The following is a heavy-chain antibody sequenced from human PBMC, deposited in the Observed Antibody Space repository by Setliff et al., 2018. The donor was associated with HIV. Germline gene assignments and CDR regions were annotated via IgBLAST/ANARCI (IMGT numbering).Heavy chain of an antibody. CDR1: GFTFSSYA. CDR2: ISGGGGST. D-gene: IGHD4-4*01. Sequence: LRLSCAASGFTFSSYAMSWVRQAPGKGLEWVSTISGGGGSTYFADSVKGRFTISRDNSKNTLYLQMNSLRAEDTAVYYCARERGITVTTVVAYYYYYYMDVWGKGTTVTVSS. V-gene: IGHV3-23*01. J-gene: IGHJ6*03. CDR3: ARERGITVTTVVAYYYYYYMDV.